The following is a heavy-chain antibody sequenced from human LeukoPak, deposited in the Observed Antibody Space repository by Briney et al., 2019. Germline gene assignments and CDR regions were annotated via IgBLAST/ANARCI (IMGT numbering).Heavy chain of an antibody. D-gene: IGHD2-21*02. V-gene: IGHV1-2*02. CDR2: INPNSGGT. Sequence: GASVKVSCKSSGYTFTDYYIHWVRQAPGQGLEWMGWINPNSGGTNYAQKLQGRVTMTTDTSTSTAYMELRSLRSDDTAVYYCARDFRAYCGGDCYSNYWGQGTLVTVSS. CDR1: GYTFTDYY. J-gene: IGHJ4*02. CDR3: ARDFRAYCGGDCYSNY.